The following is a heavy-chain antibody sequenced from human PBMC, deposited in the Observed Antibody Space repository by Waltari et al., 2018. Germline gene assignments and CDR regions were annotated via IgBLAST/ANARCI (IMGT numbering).Heavy chain of an antibody. V-gene: IGHV1-2*02. D-gene: IGHD1-1*01. CDR2: INTNSGCT. CDR1: GYTFTGYY. CDR3: AWVAGPGY. J-gene: IGHJ4*02. Sequence: QVQLVQSGAEVKKPGASVKVSCKASGYTFTGYYMHWVRQAPGQGLEWMGWINTNSGCTNDAQKFQGRVTMTRDTSISTAYMELSRLRSDDTAVDYCAWVAGPGYWGQGTLVTVSS.